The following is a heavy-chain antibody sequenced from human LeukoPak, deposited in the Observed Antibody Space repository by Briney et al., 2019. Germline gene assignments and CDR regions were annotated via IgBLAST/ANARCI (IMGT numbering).Heavy chain of an antibody. CDR2: ISSSSSYI. Sequence: GGSLRLSCAASGFTFSSYSMNWVRQAPGKGLEWDSSISSSSSYIYYADSVKGRFAISRDNAKNSLYLQMNSLRAEDTAVYYCARDLHAGSAGTPIDYWGQGTLVTVSS. V-gene: IGHV3-21*01. D-gene: IGHD6-13*01. CDR1: GFTFSSYS. J-gene: IGHJ4*02. CDR3: ARDLHAGSAGTPIDY.